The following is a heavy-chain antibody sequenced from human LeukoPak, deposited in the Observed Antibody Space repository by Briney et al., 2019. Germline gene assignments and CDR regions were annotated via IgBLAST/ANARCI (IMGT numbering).Heavy chain of an antibody. CDR2: IWYDGSNK. D-gene: IGHD4-17*01. CDR3: ARDSTVTTFSWFDP. Sequence: GGSLRLSCAASGFTFSSCGMHWVRQAPGKGLEWVAVIWYDGSNKYYADSVKGRFTISRDNSKNTLYLQMNSLRAEDTAVYYCARDSTVTTFSWFDPWGQGTLVTVSS. CDR1: GFTFSSCG. V-gene: IGHV3-33*01. J-gene: IGHJ5*02.